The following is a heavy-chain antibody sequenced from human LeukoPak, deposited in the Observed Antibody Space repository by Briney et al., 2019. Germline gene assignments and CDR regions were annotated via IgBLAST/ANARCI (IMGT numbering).Heavy chain of an antibody. CDR3: AREREGLRYFDWLSPGGWFDP. Sequence: ASVKVSCKASGYTFTGYYMHWVRQAPGQGLEWVGWINPNSGGTNYAQKFQGRVTMTRDTSISTAYMELSRLRSDDTAVYYCAREREGLRYFDWLSPGGWFDPWGQGTLVTVSS. J-gene: IGHJ5*02. V-gene: IGHV1-2*02. CDR2: INPNSGGT. D-gene: IGHD3-9*01. CDR1: GYTFTGYY.